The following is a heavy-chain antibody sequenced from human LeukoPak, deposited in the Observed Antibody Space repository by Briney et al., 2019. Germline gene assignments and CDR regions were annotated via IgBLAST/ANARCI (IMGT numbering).Heavy chain of an antibody. D-gene: IGHD6-19*01. CDR2: ISGSGGST. CDR3: AKVYSAGWYPGYFDY. CDR1: GFTFSSYG. Sequence: GGTLRLSCAASGFTFSSYGMSWVRQAPGKGLEWVSAISGSGGSTYYADSVKGRFTISRDNSKNTLYLQMNSLRAEDTAVYYCAKVYSAGWYPGYFDYWGQGTLVTVSS. J-gene: IGHJ4*02. V-gene: IGHV3-23*01.